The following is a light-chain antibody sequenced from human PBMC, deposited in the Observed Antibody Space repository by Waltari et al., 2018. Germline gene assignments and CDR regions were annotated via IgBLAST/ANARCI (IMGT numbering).Light chain of an antibody. J-gene: IGLJ3*02. V-gene: IGLV1-51*01. CDR2: DDD. CDR3: GAWDSSLSSVV. Sequence: QSVLTQPPSVSAAPGQKVTISCSGGSSNIGKNFVSWYQQFPGRAPKLLIYDDDKRPSGIPDRFSASKSVTSASLGISALKIGDEADYYCGAWDSSLSSVVFGGGTKLTVL. CDR1: SSNIGKNF.